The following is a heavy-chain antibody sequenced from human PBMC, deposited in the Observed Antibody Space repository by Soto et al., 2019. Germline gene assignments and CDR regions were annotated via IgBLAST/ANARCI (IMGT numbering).Heavy chain of an antibody. CDR3: AKDSRITMIVAPFDY. V-gene: IGHV3-30*18. J-gene: IGHJ4*02. D-gene: IGHD3-22*01. CDR2: ISYDGSNK. Sequence: QVQLVESGGGVVQPGRSLRLSCAASGFTFSSYGMHWVRQAPGKGLEWVAVISYDGSNKYYADSVKGRFTISRDNSKNTLYLQMNSLRAADTAVYYCAKDSRITMIVAPFDYWGQGTLVTVSS. CDR1: GFTFSSYG.